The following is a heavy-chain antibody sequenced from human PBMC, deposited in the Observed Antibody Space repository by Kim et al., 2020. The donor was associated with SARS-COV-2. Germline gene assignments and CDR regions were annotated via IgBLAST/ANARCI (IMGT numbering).Heavy chain of an antibody. D-gene: IGHD4-17*01. Sequence: GGSLRLSCAASGFAFSSYAMSWVRQAPGKGLEWVSSFSGTGDITYYADSVKGRFTISGDNSKNTVFLQMNSLRAEDTAVYYCAKVRSAVTTAASNYWGQGTLVTVSS. CDR3: AKVRSAVTTAASNY. V-gene: IGHV3-23*01. CDR2: FSGTGDIT. CDR1: GFAFSSYA. J-gene: IGHJ4*02.